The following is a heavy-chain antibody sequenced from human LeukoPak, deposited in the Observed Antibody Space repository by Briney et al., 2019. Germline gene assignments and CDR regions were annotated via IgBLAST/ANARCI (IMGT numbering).Heavy chain of an antibody. CDR2: INHSGST. V-gene: IGHV4-34*01. J-gene: IGHJ4*02. Sequence: SETLSLTCAVYGVSFSGYYWSWIRQPPGKGLEWIGEINHSGSTNYNPSLKSRVTISVDTSKNQFSLKLSSVTAADTAVYYCARNGDGLLWFGEFYYWGQGTLVTVSS. D-gene: IGHD3-10*01. CDR3: ARNGDGLLWFGEFYY. CDR1: GVSFSGYY.